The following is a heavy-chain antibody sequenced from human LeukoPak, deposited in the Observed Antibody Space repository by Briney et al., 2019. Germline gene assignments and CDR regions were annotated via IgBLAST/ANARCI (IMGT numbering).Heavy chain of an antibody. CDR3: ARVGAGWGYFDL. V-gene: IGHV4-30-4*08. CDR2: IYYSGST. D-gene: IGHD1-26*01. CDR1: GGSISSGAYY. J-gene: IGHJ2*01. Sequence: KPSQTLSLTCTDSGGSISSGAYYWSWIRQPPGKGLEWIGYIYYSGSTYYNPSLKSRVTISVDTSKNQFSLKLSSVTAADTAVYYCARVGAGWGYFDLWGRGTLVTVSS.